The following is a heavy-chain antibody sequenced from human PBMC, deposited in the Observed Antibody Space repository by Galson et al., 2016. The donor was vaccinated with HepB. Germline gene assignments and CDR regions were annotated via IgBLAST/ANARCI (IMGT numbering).Heavy chain of an antibody. V-gene: IGHV4-61*01. CDR1: GGSVSRINHF. Sequence: LSLTCTVSGGSVSRINHFWTWIRQPPGKGLEWIGYIYNSGSTNYNASLRSRVTILVDKSKNQFSLKLNSVTAADTAVYYCARYSNYGDYGYFDYWGQGTLVTVSS. D-gene: IGHD4-17*01. CDR3: ARYSNYGDYGYFDY. J-gene: IGHJ4*02. CDR2: IYNSGST.